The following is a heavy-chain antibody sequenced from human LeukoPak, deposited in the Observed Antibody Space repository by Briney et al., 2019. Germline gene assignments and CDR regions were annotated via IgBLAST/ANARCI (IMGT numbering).Heavy chain of an antibody. CDR2: INHSGST. D-gene: IGHD1-26*01. Sequence: SETLSLTCAVHGGSFSGYYWSWIRQPPGKGLEWIGEINHSGSTNYNPSLKSRVTISVDTSKNQFSLKLSSVTAADTAVYYCARGREWELRGGLRRPQYYFDYWGQGTLVTVSS. V-gene: IGHV4-34*01. CDR1: GGSFSGYY. J-gene: IGHJ4*02. CDR3: ARGREWELRGGLRRPQYYFDY.